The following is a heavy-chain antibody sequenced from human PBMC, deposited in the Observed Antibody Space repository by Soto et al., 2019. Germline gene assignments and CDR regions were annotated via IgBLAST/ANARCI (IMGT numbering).Heavy chain of an antibody. Sequence: SETLSLTCTVSGGSISSSSYYWGWIRQPPGKGLEWIGSIYYSGSTYYNPSLKSRVTISIDTSKNQFSLKLSSVTAADTAVYYCASGMVRGVKLYYYGMDVWGQGTTVTVSS. CDR2: IYYSGST. CDR3: ASGMVRGVKLYYYGMDV. CDR1: GGSISSSSYY. V-gene: IGHV4-39*01. J-gene: IGHJ6*02. D-gene: IGHD3-10*01.